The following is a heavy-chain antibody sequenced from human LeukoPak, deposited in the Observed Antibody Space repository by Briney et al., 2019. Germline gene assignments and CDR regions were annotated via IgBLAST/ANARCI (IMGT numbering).Heavy chain of an antibody. CDR2: ISGSDDST. D-gene: IGHD6-19*01. CDR1: GFTFSNYV. V-gene: IGHV3-23*01. CDR3: AKVRAPSGWFNSDY. J-gene: IGHJ4*02. Sequence: GGSLRLSCAASGFTFSNYVMSWVRQAPGKGLEWVSGISGSDDSTYYADSVKGRFTISRGNSKNTLYLQMNSLRVEDTAAYYCAKVRAPSGWFNSDYWGQGTLVTVSS.